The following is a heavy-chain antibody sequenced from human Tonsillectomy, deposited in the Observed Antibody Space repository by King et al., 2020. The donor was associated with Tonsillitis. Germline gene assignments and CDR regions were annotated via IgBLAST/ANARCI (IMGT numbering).Heavy chain of an antibody. CDR3: AKDPQQQLALPGYFQH. CDR2: ISWNSGSI. CDR1: GFTFDDYA. D-gene: IGHD6-13*01. V-gene: IGHV3-9*01. Sequence: VQLVESGGGLVQPGRSLRLSCAASGFTFDDYAMHWVRQAPGKGLEWVSGISWNSGSIGYADSVKGRFTISRDNAKNSLYLQMNSLRAEDTALHYCAKDPQQQLALPGYFQHWGQGTLVTVSS. J-gene: IGHJ1*01.